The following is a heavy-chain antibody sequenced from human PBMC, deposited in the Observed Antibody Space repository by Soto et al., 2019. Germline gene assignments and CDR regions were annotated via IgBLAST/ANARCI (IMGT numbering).Heavy chain of an antibody. CDR3: ARRGDFGGFDA. Sequence: QLQLQESASGLVRPSQTLSLTCAVSGGAISSSTYSWTWIRRPPGEGLEWIGSISHSDTTYYNPSLKSRVTISVDRSKFQFSLNLTSVPAADTAVYFCARRGDFGGFDAWGQGSMVTVSS. D-gene: IGHD4-17*01. CDR2: ISHSDTT. V-gene: IGHV4-30-2*01. J-gene: IGHJ3*01. CDR1: GGAISSSTYS.